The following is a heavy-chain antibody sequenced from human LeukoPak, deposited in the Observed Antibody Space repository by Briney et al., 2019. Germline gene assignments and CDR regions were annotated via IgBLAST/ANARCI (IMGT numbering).Heavy chain of an antibody. CDR2: IYPGDSDT. CDR1: GYSFTTHR. D-gene: IGHD3-22*01. V-gene: IGHV5-51*01. J-gene: IGHJ4*02. Sequence: GESLKISCKGSGYSFTTHRIGWVRQMPGKGLEWMGTIYPGDSDTRYSPSFQGQVTISADKSVSTAYLQWGSLRASDTAMYYCARLSYYDSSEFDYWGQGTLVTVSS. CDR3: ARLSYYDSSEFDY.